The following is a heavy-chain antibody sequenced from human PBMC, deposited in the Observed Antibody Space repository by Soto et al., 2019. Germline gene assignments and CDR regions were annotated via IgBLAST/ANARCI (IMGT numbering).Heavy chain of an antibody. CDR1: GGTFSSYA. Sequence: QVQLVQSGAEVKKPGSSVKVSCKASGGTFSSYAISWVRQAPGQGLEWMGGIIPIFGTANYAQKFQGRVTITADESTRTAYMELSSLRSEDTAVYYCASEFGYCSSTSCYVRGGRFDYWGQGTLFTVSS. CDR2: IIPIFGTA. V-gene: IGHV1-69*01. D-gene: IGHD2-2*01. CDR3: ASEFGYCSSTSCYVRGGRFDY. J-gene: IGHJ4*02.